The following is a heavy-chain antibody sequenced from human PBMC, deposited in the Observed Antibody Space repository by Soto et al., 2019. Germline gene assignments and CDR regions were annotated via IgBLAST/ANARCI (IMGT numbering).Heavy chain of an antibody. V-gene: IGHV3-53*01. CDR1: GFTVSSNY. Sequence: GGSLRLSCAASGFTVSSNYMSWVRQAPGKGLEWVSVIYSGGSTYYADSVKGRFTISRDNSKNTLYLQMNSLRAEDTAVYYCAREGYSYGLAFDYWGQGTLVTVSS. CDR3: AREGYSYGLAFDY. D-gene: IGHD5-18*01. J-gene: IGHJ4*02. CDR2: IYSGGST.